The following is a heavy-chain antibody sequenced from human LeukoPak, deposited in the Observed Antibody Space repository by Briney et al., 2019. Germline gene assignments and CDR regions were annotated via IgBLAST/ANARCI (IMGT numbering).Heavy chain of an antibody. Sequence: SETLSLTCTVSGDSISSYYWSWVRQPPGKGLEWIGYIYDSGKTNYNASLISRVTISVDTSKNQFSLKLTSVTPADTAVYYCARGGGTLDYWGQGTLVTVSS. CDR3: ARGGGTLDY. CDR2: IYDSGKT. J-gene: IGHJ4*02. D-gene: IGHD3-16*01. CDR1: GDSISSYY. V-gene: IGHV4-59*01.